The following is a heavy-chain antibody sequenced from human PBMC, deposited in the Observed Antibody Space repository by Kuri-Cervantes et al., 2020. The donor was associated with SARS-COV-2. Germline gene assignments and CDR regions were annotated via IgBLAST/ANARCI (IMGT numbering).Heavy chain of an antibody. CDR1: GGSISSHY. J-gene: IGHJ5*02. Sequence: GSLRLSCTVSGGSISSHYWSWIRQPPGKGLEWIGYIYYSGSINYNPSLKSRVTISVDTSKNQFSLKLSSVTAADTAVYYCARDPNANHNNWFDPWGQGTLVTVSS. CDR2: IYYSGSI. D-gene: IGHD4/OR15-4a*01. CDR3: ARDPNANHNNWFDP. V-gene: IGHV4-59*11.